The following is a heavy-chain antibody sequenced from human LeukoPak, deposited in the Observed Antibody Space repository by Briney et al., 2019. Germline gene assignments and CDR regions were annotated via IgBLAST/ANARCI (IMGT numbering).Heavy chain of an antibody. CDR2: ISSSSSYI. Sequence: GGSLRLSCAASGFTFSSYSMNWVRQAPGKGLEWVSSISSSSSYIYYADSAKGRFTISRDNAKNSLYLQMNSLRAEDTAVYYCASDATGGNWFDPWGQGTLVTVSS. D-gene: IGHD3-9*01. CDR3: ASDATGGNWFDP. J-gene: IGHJ5*02. CDR1: GFTFSSYS. V-gene: IGHV3-21*01.